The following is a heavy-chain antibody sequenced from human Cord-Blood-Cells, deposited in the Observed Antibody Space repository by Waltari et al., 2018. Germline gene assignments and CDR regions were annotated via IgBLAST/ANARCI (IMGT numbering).Heavy chain of an antibody. CDR1: GFTFSSYG. V-gene: IGHV3-30*18. J-gene: IGHJ3*02. D-gene: IGHD4-17*01. Sequence: QVQLVESGGGVVQPGRSLRLSCAASGFTFSSYGMHWVRQAPGKGLEWVAVISYDGSNKYYADSVKGRFTISRDNSKNTLYLQMNSLRAEDTAVYYCAKVPPMTTVTTGAFDIWGQGTMVTVSS. CDR2: ISYDGSNK. CDR3: AKVPPMTTVTTGAFDI.